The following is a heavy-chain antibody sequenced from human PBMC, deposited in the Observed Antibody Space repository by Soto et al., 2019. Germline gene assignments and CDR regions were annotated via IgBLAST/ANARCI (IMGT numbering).Heavy chain of an antibody. V-gene: IGHV3-30*18. Sequence: GGSLRLSCAASGFTFSSYGMHWVRQAPGKGLEWVAVISYDGSNKYYADSVKGRFTISRDNSKNTLYLQMNSLRAEDTAVYYCAKDSLLGSSWVMWRYYYYMDVWGKGTTVTVSS. CDR1: GFTFSSYG. D-gene: IGHD6-13*01. CDR3: AKDSLLGSSWVMWRYYYYMDV. CDR2: ISYDGSNK. J-gene: IGHJ6*03.